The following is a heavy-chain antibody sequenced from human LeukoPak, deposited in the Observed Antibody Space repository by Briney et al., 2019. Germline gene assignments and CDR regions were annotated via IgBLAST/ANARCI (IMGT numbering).Heavy chain of an antibody. V-gene: IGHV3-30*02. J-gene: IGHJ4*02. CDR3: AKSDTAMVMVY. CDR1: GFTFSSYG. D-gene: IGHD5-18*01. Sequence: GGSLRLSCAASGFTFSSYGMHWVRQAPGKGLEWVAVIWYDGSNKYYADPVKGRFTISRDNSKNTLYLQMNSLRAEDTAVYYCAKSDTAMVMVYWGQGTLVTVSS. CDR2: IWYDGSNK.